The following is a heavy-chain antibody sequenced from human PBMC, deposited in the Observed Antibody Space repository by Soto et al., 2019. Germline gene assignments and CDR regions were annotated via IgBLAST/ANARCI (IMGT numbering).Heavy chain of an antibody. CDR3: ARDQTGGEAIYLGY. V-gene: IGHV3-33*01. J-gene: IGHJ4*02. Sequence: PGGSLRLSCAASGFNFNNYGMHWVRQAPGKGLEGVAVIWYVGTNEYYVDSVKGRFTISRDNSKNTVYLQMDSLRAEDSAVYYCARDQTGGEAIYLGYWGRGTLVTVSS. D-gene: IGHD3-16*01. CDR2: IWYVGTNE. CDR1: GFNFNNYG.